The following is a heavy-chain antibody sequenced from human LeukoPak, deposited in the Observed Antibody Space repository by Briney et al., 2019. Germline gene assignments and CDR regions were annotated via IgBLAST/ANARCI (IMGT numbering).Heavy chain of an antibody. CDR1: GGSISSSSYY. D-gene: IGHD3-10*01. CDR3: ARQLWFGEFRLEGNDY. CDR2: IYYSGST. Sequence: KSSETLSLTCTVSGGSISSSSYYWGWIRQPPGKGLEWIGSIYYSGSTYYNPSLKSRVTISVDTSKNQFSLKLSSVTAADTAVYYCARQLWFGEFRLEGNDYWGQGTLVTVSS. V-gene: IGHV4-39*01. J-gene: IGHJ4*02.